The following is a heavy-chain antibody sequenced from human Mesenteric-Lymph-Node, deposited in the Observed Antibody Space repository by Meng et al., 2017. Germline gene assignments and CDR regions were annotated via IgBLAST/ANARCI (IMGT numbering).Heavy chain of an antibody. J-gene: IGHJ4*02. CDR1: GYSISSGYY. CDR3: ARGYCSSTSCYYFDY. CDR2: IYHSGST. D-gene: IGHD2-2*01. V-gene: IGHV4-38-2*01. Sequence: GSLRLSYAVSGYSISSGYYWGWIRQPPGKGLEWIGSIYHSGSTYYNPSLKSRVTISVDTSKNQFSLKLSSVTAADTAVYYCARGYCSSTSCYYFDYWGQGTLVTVSS.